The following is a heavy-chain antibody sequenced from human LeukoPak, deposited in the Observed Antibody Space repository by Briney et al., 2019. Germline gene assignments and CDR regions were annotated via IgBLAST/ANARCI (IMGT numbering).Heavy chain of an antibody. V-gene: IGHV3-7*01. Sequence: GGSLRLSCAASGFTFSSYWMSWVRQAPGKGLEWVANIKQDGSEKYYVDSVKGRFTISRDNAKNSLYLQMNSLRAEDTAVYYCARIPPDYYDSSGYYYVGDYWGQGTLVTISS. CDR3: ARIPPDYYDSSGYYYVGDY. J-gene: IGHJ4*02. D-gene: IGHD3-22*01. CDR1: GFTFSSYW. CDR2: IKQDGSEK.